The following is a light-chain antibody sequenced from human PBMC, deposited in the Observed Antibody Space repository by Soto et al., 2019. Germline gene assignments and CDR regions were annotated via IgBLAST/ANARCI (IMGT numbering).Light chain of an antibody. Sequence: QSVLTQPPSASGTPGQRVTISCSGSSXNIGRGSVNWYQQLPGTAPKLLIYNNNQWPSGVPDRFSGSKSGTSASLAISGLQSEDEADYYCASWDDSLNGLYVFGSGTKLTVL. J-gene: IGLJ1*01. CDR3: ASWDDSLNGLYV. V-gene: IGLV1-44*01. CDR1: SXNIGRGS. CDR2: NNN.